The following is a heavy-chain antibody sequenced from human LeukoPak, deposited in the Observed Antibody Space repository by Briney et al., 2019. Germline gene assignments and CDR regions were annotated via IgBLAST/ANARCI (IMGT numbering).Heavy chain of an antibody. CDR2: ISDSSDT. J-gene: IGHJ4*02. D-gene: IGHD2-2*01. Sequence: GELLRLSCAASGFTFSDYYMSWIRQPPGKGLEWVSYISDSSDTNYAHSVKGRFTISRDNAQNSLYLQMNSLRAEDTAVYYCARDTNASVVVPAAPSDPGVLFSSYPYWGQGTLVTVSS. CDR1: GFTFSDYY. CDR3: ARDTNASVVVPAAPSDPGVLFSSYPY. V-gene: IGHV3-11*05.